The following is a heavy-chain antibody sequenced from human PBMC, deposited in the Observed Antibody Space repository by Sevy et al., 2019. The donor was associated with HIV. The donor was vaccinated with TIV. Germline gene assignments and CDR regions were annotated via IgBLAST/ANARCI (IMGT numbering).Heavy chain of an antibody. CDR1: GFTFSSYW. J-gene: IGHJ6*02. V-gene: IGHV3-7*01. CDR3: GGGVWSGYYKPPYYYGMDV. D-gene: IGHD3-3*01. CDR2: IKQDGSEK. Sequence: GGSLRLSCAASGFTFSSYWMSWVRQAPGKGLEWEANIKQDGSEKYYVDSVKGRFTISRDNAKNSLYLQMNSLRAEDTAVYYCGGGVWSGYYKPPYYYGMDVWGQGTTVTVSS.